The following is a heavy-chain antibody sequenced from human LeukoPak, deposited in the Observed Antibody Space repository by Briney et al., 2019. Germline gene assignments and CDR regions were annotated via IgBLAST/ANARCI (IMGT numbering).Heavy chain of an antibody. V-gene: IGHV3-74*03. CDR1: GFTFRNHW. Sequence: GGSLRLSCAASGFTFRNHWMHWVRQTPGRGLVWVSRISSDGSSTTYADSVKGRFTISRDNAKNTLYLQMNNLRAEDTAMYYCARDQRVTGRPDIDYWGQGTLVIVSS. CDR2: ISSDGSST. D-gene: IGHD6-6*01. CDR3: ARDQRVTGRPDIDY. J-gene: IGHJ4*02.